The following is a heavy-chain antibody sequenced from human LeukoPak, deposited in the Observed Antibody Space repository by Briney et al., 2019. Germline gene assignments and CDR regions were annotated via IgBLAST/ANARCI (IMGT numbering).Heavy chain of an antibody. V-gene: IGHV4-4*07. CDR2: IYTSGST. J-gene: IGHJ6*03. CDR3: AKDSHTYDSSGYSPNYYYYMDV. CDR1: GGSISSYY. D-gene: IGHD3-22*01. Sequence: SETLSLTCTVSGGSISSYYWSWIRQPAGKGLEWIGRIYTSGSTNYNPSLKSRVTMSVDTSKNQFSLKLSSVTAADTAVYYCAKDSHTYDSSGYSPNYYYYMDVWGKGTTVTVSS.